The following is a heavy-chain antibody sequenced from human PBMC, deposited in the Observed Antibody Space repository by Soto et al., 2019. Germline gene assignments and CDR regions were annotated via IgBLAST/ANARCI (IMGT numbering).Heavy chain of an antibody. Sequence: SVKVSCKASGGTFSSYAISWVRQAPGQGLEWMGGIIPIFGTANYAQKFQGRVTITADESTSTAYMELSSLRSEDTAVYYCARGVTILDAFDIWGQGTMVTVSS. CDR2: IIPIFGTA. CDR1: GGTFSSYA. CDR3: ARGVTILDAFDI. J-gene: IGHJ3*02. D-gene: IGHD3-3*01. V-gene: IGHV1-69*13.